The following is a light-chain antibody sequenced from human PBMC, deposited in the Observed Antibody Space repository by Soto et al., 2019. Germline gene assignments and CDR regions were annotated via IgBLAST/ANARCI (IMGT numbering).Light chain of an antibody. CDR3: QQYDNYPLT. J-gene: IGKJ4*01. CDR1: QSINNW. Sequence: DIQMTQSPSTLSASVGDRVTITCRASQSINNWLAWYQQKPGKAPKFLIYDASNLESGVPSRFSGSASGTEFTLTISSLQRDDFATYYCQQYDNYPLTFGGGTKVDIK. V-gene: IGKV1-5*01. CDR2: DAS.